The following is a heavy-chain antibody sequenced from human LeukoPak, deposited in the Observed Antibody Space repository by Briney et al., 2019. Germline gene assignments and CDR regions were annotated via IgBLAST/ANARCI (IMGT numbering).Heavy chain of an antibody. CDR2: ISTYNGDT. J-gene: IGHJ5*02. D-gene: IGHD4-17*01. Sequence: ASVKVSCKASGYTFTSYGISWVRQAPGQRLEWIGWISTYNGDTSYAQKFHDRVTMSRDTSISTAYMELSSLTSDDTAVYYCARGGSQADYGYPNWFAPWGQGTLVTVSS. CDR3: ARGGSQADYGYPNWFAP. V-gene: IGHV1-18*01. CDR1: GYTFTSYG.